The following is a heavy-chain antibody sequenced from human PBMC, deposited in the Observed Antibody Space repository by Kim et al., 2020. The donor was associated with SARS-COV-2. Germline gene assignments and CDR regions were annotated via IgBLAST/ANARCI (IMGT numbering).Heavy chain of an antibody. CDR3: AGGQYYYDSPASY. Sequence: SETLSLTCAVYGGSFSGYYWSWIRQPPGKGLEWIGEINHSGSTNYNPSLKSRVTISVDTSKNQFSLKLSSVTAADTAVYYCAGGQYYYDSPASYWGQGTLGTVSS. CDR2: INHSGST. V-gene: IGHV4-34*01. J-gene: IGHJ4*02. CDR1: GGSFSGYY. D-gene: IGHD3-22*01.